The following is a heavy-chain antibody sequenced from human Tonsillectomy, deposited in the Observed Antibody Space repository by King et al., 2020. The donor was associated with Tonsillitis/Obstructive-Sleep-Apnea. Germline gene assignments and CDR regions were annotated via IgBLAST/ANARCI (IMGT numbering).Heavy chain of an antibody. CDR3: ARGPAWDVANGVCYVY. V-gene: IGHV4-34*01. D-gene: IGHD2-8*01. J-gene: IGHJ4*02. Sequence: VQLQQWGAGLLKPSETLSLTCAVYGGSVSGYYWSWLRQSPGKGLEWIGEINHSGSTNYNPSLKSRVTISVDTSKNQFSLRLSSVTAADTAVYYCARGPAWDVANGVCYVYWGQGTLVTVSS. CDR2: INHSGST. CDR1: GGSVSGYY.